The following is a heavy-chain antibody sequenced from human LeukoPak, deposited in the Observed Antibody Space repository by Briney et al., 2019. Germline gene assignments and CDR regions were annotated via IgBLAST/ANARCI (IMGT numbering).Heavy chain of an antibody. V-gene: IGHV3-74*01. Sequence: GGSLRLSCAASGFTFSNYWMHWVRQAPGKGLVWISRINSDGSSRNYADSVKGRFTISRDNAKNTLYLQMSSLRAEDTAVYYCASASSHRIAAGGDYWGQGTLVTVSS. CDR3: ASASSHRIAAGGDY. CDR2: INSDGSSR. J-gene: IGHJ4*02. CDR1: GFTFSNYW. D-gene: IGHD6-13*01.